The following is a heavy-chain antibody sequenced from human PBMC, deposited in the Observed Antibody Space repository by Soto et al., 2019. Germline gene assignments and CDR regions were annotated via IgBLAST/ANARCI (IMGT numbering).Heavy chain of an antibody. V-gene: IGHV4-31*03. CDR3: ARRGGSSSGYYYYAMDV. CDR2: IYSNGDT. CDR1: IDSMNSGGYY. D-gene: IGHD6-6*01. J-gene: IGHJ6*02. Sequence: SETLSLTCSVSIDSMNSGGYYWSWIRQHPGKGLEWIGYIYSNGDTYYNPSLKSRVTISVDTSKNQFSLNLTSVTAADTAVYYCARRGGSSSGYYYYAMDVWGQGTTVTVSS.